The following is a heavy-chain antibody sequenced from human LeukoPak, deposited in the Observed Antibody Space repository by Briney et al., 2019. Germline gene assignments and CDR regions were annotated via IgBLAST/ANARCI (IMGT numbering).Heavy chain of an antibody. Sequence: PSETLSLTCAVYGGSFSGYYWSWIRQPPGKGLEWIGEINHSGSTNYNPSLKSRVTISVDTSKNQFSLKLRSVTAADTAVYYCARERAVTTYYYFDYWGQGTLVTVPS. V-gene: IGHV4-34*01. J-gene: IGHJ4*02. D-gene: IGHD4-17*01. CDR3: ARERAVTTYYYFDY. CDR1: GGSFSGYY. CDR2: INHSGST.